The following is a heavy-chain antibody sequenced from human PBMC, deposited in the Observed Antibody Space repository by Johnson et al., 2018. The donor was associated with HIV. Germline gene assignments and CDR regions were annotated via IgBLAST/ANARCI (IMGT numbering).Heavy chain of an antibody. CDR3: AGEWELLRSAFDI. J-gene: IGHJ3*02. CDR2: ISSSGSTI. CDR1: GFTFSSYW. D-gene: IGHD1-26*01. V-gene: IGHV3-48*01. Sequence: EVQLVESGGGLVQPGGSLRLSCAASGFTFSSYWMSWVRQAPGKGLEWVSYISSSGSTIYYADSVKGRFTISSDNSKNTPYLQMNSLRAEDTAVYYCAGEWELLRSAFDIWGQGRMVNVSS.